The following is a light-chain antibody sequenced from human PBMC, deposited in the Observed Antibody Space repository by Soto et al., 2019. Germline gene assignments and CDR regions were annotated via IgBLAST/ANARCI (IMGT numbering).Light chain of an antibody. CDR1: QSVSSSY. CDR3: QQYGSSSIT. Sequence: IVLTQSPGTLSLSPGERATLSCRASQSVSSSYLAWYQQKPGQAPRLLIYGASSRATGFPDRFSGSGSGTDFTLTISRLEPEDFAVYYCQQYGSSSITFGQGTRLEI. CDR2: GAS. V-gene: IGKV3-20*01. J-gene: IGKJ5*01.